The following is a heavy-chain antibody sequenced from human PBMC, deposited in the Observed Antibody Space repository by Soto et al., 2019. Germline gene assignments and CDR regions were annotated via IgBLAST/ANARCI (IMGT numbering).Heavy chain of an antibody. CDR1: GYSFTSYW. Sequence: VESLKISDNGAGYSFTSYWIGWGRQMPWKGLAWMGIIYPGDSDTRYSPSFQGQVTISADKSISTAYLQWSSLKASDTAMYYCARHVDGDYFTSDAFDIWGQGTMVTVSS. CDR2: IYPGDSDT. J-gene: IGHJ3*02. CDR3: ARHVDGDYFTSDAFDI. D-gene: IGHD4-17*01. V-gene: IGHV5-51*01.